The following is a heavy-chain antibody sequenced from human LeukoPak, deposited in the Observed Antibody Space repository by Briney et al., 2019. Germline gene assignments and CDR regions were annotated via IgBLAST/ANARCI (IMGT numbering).Heavy chain of an antibody. CDR3: ARERSRGYYDSHAFDI. V-gene: IGHV3-64*01. CDR2: ISSNGGST. CDR1: GFTFSSYA. J-gene: IGHJ3*02. D-gene: IGHD3-22*01. Sequence: GGSLRLSCAASGFTFSSYAMHWVRQAPGKGLEYVSAISSNGGSTYYANSVKGRFTISRDNSKNTLYLQMGSLRAEDMAVYYCARERSRGYYDSHAFDIWGQGTTVTVPS.